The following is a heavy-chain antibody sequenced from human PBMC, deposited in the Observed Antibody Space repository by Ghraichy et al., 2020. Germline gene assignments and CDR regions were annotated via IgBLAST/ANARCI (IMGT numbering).Heavy chain of an antibody. J-gene: IGHJ3*02. D-gene: IGHD4-17*01. Sequence: SQTLSLTCTVSGGSISSYYWSWIRQPPGKGLEWIGYIYYSGSTNYNPSLKSRFTISVDTSKNQFSLKLSSVTAADPAVYYCAREAVTTVTTGAFDIWGQG. CDR3: AREAVTTVTTGAFDI. CDR2: IYYSGST. V-gene: IGHV4-59*01. CDR1: GGSISSYY.